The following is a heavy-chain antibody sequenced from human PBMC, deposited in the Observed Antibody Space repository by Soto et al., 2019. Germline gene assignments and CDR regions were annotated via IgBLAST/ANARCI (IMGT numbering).Heavy chain of an antibody. CDR3: ARIPRSYSGSYTYFDY. CDR2: IDWDDHK. D-gene: IGHD1-26*01. J-gene: IGHJ4*02. CDR1: GFSLRTNGMC. Sequence: SGPTLVNPTQTLTLTCTFSGFSLRTNGMCVSWIRQPPGKALEWLARIDWDDHKYYSTSLKTRLTTSKDTSKNQVVLTMTNMDPVDTATYYCARIPRSYSGSYTYFDYWGQGTLVAVSS. V-gene: IGHV2-70*11.